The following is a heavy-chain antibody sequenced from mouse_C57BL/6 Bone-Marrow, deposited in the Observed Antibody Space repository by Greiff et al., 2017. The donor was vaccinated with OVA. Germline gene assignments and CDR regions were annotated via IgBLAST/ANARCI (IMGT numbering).Heavy chain of an antibody. J-gene: IGHJ4*01. CDR3: ARGVDYGSSPYYAMDY. CDR2: IYPGSGST. Sequence: VQLQQSGAELVKPGASVKMSCKASGYTFTSYWITWVKQRPGQGLEWIGDIYPGSGSTNYNEKFKSKATLTVDTSSSTAYMQLSSLTSEDSAVYYCARGVDYGSSPYYAMDYWGQGTSVTVSS. CDR1: GYTFTSYW. V-gene: IGHV1-55*01. D-gene: IGHD1-1*01.